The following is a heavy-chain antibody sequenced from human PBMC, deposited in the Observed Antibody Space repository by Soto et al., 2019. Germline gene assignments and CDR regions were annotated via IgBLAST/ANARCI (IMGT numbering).Heavy chain of an antibody. CDR2: IYYSGFT. Sequence: QVQLQESGPGLVKPSQTLSLTCTVSGGSITSGGYYWSWNRQHPGKGLEWIGYIYYSGFTYYNPSLXSXXTISVDTSKNQFSLKLSSVTAADTAVYYCARSVFPWGQGTLVTVSS. V-gene: IGHV4-31*03. CDR1: GGSITSGGYY. J-gene: IGHJ5*02. CDR3: ARSVFP.